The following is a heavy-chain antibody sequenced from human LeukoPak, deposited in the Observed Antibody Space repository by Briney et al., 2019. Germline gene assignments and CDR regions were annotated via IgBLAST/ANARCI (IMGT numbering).Heavy chain of an antibody. J-gene: IGHJ4*02. CDR2: IIPIFGTA. Sequence: SVKVSCKASGGTFISYAISWVRQAPGQGLEWMGRIIPIFGTANYAQKFQGRVTITTDESTSTAYMELSSLRSEDTAVYYCARLWDLRIGDYWGQGTLVTVSS. CDR1: GGTFISYA. CDR3: ARLWDLRIGDY. V-gene: IGHV1-69*05. D-gene: IGHD1-26*01.